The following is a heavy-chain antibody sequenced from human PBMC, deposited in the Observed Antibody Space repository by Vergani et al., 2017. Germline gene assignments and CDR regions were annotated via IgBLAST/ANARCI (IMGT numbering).Heavy chain of an antibody. V-gene: IGHV4-31*03. Sequence: QVQLQESGPGLVKPSQTPSLTCTVSGGSISSGGYYWSWIRQHPGKGLEWIGDLYYSGSTYYNPSLKSRVTISVDTSKNQFSLKLSSVTAADTGVYYCARDRGGGSYYYFDYWGQGTLVTVSS. CDR2: LYYSGST. J-gene: IGHJ4*02. CDR3: ARDRGGGSYYYFDY. D-gene: IGHD1-26*01. CDR1: GGSISSGGYY.